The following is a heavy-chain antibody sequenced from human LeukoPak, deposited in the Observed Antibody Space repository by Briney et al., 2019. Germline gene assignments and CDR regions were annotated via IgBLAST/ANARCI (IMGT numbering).Heavy chain of an antibody. CDR3: ARDNGPIAARYIDY. V-gene: IGHV4-61*02. D-gene: IGHD6-6*01. J-gene: IGHJ4*02. CDR1: GGSISSGSYY. CDR2: IYTSGST. Sequence: SQTLSLTCTVSGGSISSGSYYWSWIRQPAGKGLEWIGRIYTSGSTNYNPSLKSRVTISVDTSKNQFSLKLSSVTAADTAVYYCARDNGPIAARYIDYWGQGTLVTVSS.